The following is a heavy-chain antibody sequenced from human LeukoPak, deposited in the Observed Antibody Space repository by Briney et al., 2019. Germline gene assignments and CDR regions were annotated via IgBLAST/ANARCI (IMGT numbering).Heavy chain of an antibody. CDR3: AKDRRY. V-gene: IGHV3-23*01. Sequence: PEGSQRLFCTVSGYPYNSYPMSWLRQAPEKALEWVSAIIGSGGNTYYTDSVKGRFTISIDNAKYTLYLQMNSLRAEDTAVYNCAKDRRYWGHGTLVTVSS. CDR1: GYPYNSYP. J-gene: IGHJ4*01. CDR2: IIGSGGNT.